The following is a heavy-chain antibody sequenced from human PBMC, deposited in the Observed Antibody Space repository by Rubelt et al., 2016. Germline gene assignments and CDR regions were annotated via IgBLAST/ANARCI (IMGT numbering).Heavy chain of an antibody. J-gene: IGHJ4*02. CDR1: GFTFSSYA. V-gene: IGHV3-23*01. CDR2: ISGSGTNT. D-gene: IGHD1-26*01. Sequence: EVQLLESGGGLVQPGGSLRLSCAASGFTFSSYAMSWVRQAPGKGLEWVSLISGSGTNTYYADSVKGRFTISRDNSKNTLYLQMNSLRTEDTAVYYCARTIAGTTWDYFDYWGQGTLVTVSS. CDR3: ARTIAGTTWDYFDY.